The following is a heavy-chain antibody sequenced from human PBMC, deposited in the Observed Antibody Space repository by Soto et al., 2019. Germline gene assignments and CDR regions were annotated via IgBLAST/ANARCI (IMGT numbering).Heavy chain of an antibody. CDR2: IFYSGNT. J-gene: IGHJ4*02. CDR3: ARHLYSGDSSGSFGY. V-gene: IGHV4-39*01. D-gene: IGHD6-19*01. CDR1: DDNIGRSDDF. Sequence: SETKCVTCSVADDNIGRSDDFWGWIRQPPGKGLEWIGNIFYSGNTHYNPSLKSRVTISLDTSNHHFSLRVSSVTAADTAVYYCARHLYSGDSSGSFGYWGPGALVTVSS.